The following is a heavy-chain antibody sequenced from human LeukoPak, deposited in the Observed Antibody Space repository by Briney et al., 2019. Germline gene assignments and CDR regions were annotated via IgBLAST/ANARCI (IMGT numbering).Heavy chain of an antibody. Sequence: GGSLRLSCAASGFTFSSYSMNWVRQAPGKGLEWVSSIGSSSTYIYYADSVKGRFTISRDNAKNSLYLQMNSLRAEDTAIYFCAKHSHRHYHYYYMDVWGTGTTVTVFS. CDR1: GFTFSSYS. CDR3: AKHSHRHYHYYYMDV. D-gene: IGHD1-26*01. V-gene: IGHV3-21*04. CDR2: IGSSSTYI. J-gene: IGHJ6*03.